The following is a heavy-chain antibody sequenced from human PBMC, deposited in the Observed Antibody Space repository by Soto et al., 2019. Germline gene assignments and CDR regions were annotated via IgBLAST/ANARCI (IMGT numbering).Heavy chain of an antibody. CDR2: ISSSGSAI. V-gene: IGHV3-11*01. D-gene: IGHD3-22*01. CDR1: GFTFSDYY. J-gene: IGHJ6*02. CDR3: ARGHFYYDSNYYGMDV. Sequence: GGSLRLSCAASGFTFSDYYMSWIRQAPGKGLEWVSYISSSGSAIYYADSVKGRFTISRDNAKTSLYLQMNSLRAEDTAVYYCARGHFYYDSNYYGMDVWGQGTTVTVSS.